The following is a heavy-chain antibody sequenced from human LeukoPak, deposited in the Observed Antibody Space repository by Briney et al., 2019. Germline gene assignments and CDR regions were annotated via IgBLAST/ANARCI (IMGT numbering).Heavy chain of an antibody. CDR3: ASAAGGYGVFDY. D-gene: IGHD4/OR15-4a*01. V-gene: IGHV3-7*01. Sequence: GGSLRLSCAASGFTFGSYWMSWVRQAPGKGLERVANIKQDGSEKYYVDSVKGRFTISRDNAKNSLYLQMNSLRAEDTAVYYCASAAGGYGVFDYWGQGTLVTVSS. CDR2: IKQDGSEK. CDR1: GFTFGSYW. J-gene: IGHJ4*02.